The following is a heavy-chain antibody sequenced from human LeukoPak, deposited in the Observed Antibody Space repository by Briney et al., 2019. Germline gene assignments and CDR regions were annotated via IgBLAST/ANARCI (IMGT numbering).Heavy chain of an antibody. J-gene: IGHJ6*02. D-gene: IGHD2-2*01. CDR1: GFSFSSYS. CDR3: AKGYCSSTSCYGYYYYGMDV. CDR2: VSSSSSYI. Sequence: GGSLRLPCAASGFSFSSYSMNWVRQAPGKGLEWVSSVSSSSSYIYYADSVKGRFTISRDNAKNSLYLQMNSLRAEDTAVYYCAKGYCSSTSCYGYYYYGMDVWGQGTTVTVSS. V-gene: IGHV3-21*01.